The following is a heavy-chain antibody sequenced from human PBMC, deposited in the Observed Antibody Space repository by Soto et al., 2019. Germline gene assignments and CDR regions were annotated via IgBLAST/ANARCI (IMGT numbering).Heavy chain of an antibody. CDR3: ARRAATIDY. V-gene: IGHV3-48*02. CDR2: ISSSSNTI. CDR1: GFTFSTYS. D-gene: IGHD4-17*01. Sequence: GGSLRLSCAASGFTFSTYSMNWVRQAPGKGLEWVSYISSSSNTIYYADSVKGRFTISRDNAKNSLYLQMSSLRDDDTAVYYCARRAATIDYWGQGTLVTVSS. J-gene: IGHJ4*02.